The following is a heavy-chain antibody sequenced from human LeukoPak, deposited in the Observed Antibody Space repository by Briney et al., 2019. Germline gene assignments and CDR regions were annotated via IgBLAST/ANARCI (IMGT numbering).Heavy chain of an antibody. D-gene: IGHD3-22*01. CDR2: MYYSGST. CDR1: GVSISSGDYY. CDR3: ARPYYYDSRIDP. J-gene: IGHJ5*02. Sequence: PSEPLSLTCTVSGVSISSGDYYWSWIRQPPGKGLEWIGYMYYSGSTYYNPSLKSRATISVDTSKNQFSLKLSSVTAADTAVYYCARPYYYDSRIDPWGQGTLVTVSS. V-gene: IGHV4-30-4*01.